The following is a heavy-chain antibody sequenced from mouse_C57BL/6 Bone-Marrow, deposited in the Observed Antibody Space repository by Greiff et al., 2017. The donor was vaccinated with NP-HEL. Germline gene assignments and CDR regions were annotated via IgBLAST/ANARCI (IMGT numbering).Heavy chain of an antibody. D-gene: IGHD1-1*01. V-gene: IGHV1-19*01. CDR1: GYTFTDYY. CDR2: INPYNGGT. J-gene: IGHJ4*01. CDR3: VSYGSDYTMES. Sequence: VQLQQSGPVLVKPGASVKMSCKASGYTFTDYYMNWVKQSHGKSLEWIGVINPYNGGTSYNQKFKGKATLTVDKSSSTAYMELNSLTSEDSAVYNCVSYGSDYTMESWGHRNSVTVSS.